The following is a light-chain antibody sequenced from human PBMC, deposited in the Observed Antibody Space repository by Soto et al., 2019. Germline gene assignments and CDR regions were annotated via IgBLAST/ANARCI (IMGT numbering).Light chain of an antibody. Sequence: QSVLTQPPSVSGAPGQRVTISCTGSSSNIGAGYEVHWYQQLPGTAPKLLIYGNSNRPSGVPDRFSGSKSGTSASLAITGLQAEDEADYYCQSYDSSLSAGVFGGGTKLTVL. CDR2: GNS. CDR3: QSYDSSLSAGV. V-gene: IGLV1-40*01. CDR1: SSNIGAGYE. J-gene: IGLJ2*01.